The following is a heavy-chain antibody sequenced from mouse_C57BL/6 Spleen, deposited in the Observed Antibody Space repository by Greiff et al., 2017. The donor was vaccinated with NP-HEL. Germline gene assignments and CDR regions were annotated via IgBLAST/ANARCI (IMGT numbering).Heavy chain of an antibody. V-gene: IGHV1-52*01. CDR1: GYTFTSYW. J-gene: IGHJ1*03. Sequence: QVQLQQPGAELVRPGSSVKLSCKASGYTFTSYWMPWVKQRPIQGLEWIGNIDPSDSETHYNQKFKDKATLTVDKSSSTAYMQLSSLTSEDSAVYYCARWRGSRYFDVWGTGTTVTVSS. CDR3: ARWRGSRYFDV. CDR2: IDPSDSET. D-gene: IGHD1-1*01.